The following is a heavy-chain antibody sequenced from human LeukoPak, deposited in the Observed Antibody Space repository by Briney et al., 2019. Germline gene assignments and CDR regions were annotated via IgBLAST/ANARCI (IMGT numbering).Heavy chain of an antibody. D-gene: IGHD4-17*01. V-gene: IGHV1-18*01. CDR3: ARITYGDTEGY. CDR1: GYTFTSYG. Sequence: ASVKVSCKASGYTFTSYGISWVRQAPGQGLEWMGWISAYNGNTNYAQKLQGRVTMTTDTSTSTAYMELRSLRPDATAVYYCARITYGDTEGYWGQGTLVTVSS. J-gene: IGHJ4*02. CDR2: ISAYNGNT.